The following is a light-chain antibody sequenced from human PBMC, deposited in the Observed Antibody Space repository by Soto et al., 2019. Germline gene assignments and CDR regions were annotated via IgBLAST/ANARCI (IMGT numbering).Light chain of an antibody. CDR3: QTWGTGIVV. CDR1: SGHSSYA. V-gene: IGLV4-69*01. Sequence: QSVLTQSPSASASLGVSVKLTCTLSSGHSSYAIVWHQQQPEKGPRYLMKLDSDGSHTKGDGIPDRFSGSSSGAERYLTISSLQSEDEADYYCQTWGTGIVVFGGGTKVTVL. CDR2: LDSDGSH. J-gene: IGLJ2*01.